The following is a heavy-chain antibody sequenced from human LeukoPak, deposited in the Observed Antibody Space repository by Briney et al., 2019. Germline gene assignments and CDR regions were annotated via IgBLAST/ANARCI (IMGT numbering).Heavy chain of an antibody. Sequence: GGSLRLSCAASGFTFSDYYMSWIRQAPGKGLEWVSYISSSSYTNYADSVKGRFTISRDNAKNSLYLQMNSLRAEDTAVYYCARVGCSGGSCYAFDYWGQGTLVTVSS. J-gene: IGHJ4*02. D-gene: IGHD2-15*01. CDR1: GFTFSDYY. V-gene: IGHV3-11*05. CDR3: ARVGCSGGSCYAFDY. CDR2: ISSSSYT.